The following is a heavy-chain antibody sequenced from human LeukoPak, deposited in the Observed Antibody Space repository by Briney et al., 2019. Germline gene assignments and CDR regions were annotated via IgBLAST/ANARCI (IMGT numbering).Heavy chain of an antibody. CDR2: IIRILGIA. CDR3: ARASQDYYGSGSYYRGGDAFDI. Sequence: ASVKVSCKASGGTFSNYAISWVRQAPGQGLEWMGRIIRILGIANYAQKFQGRVTITADKSTSTAYMELSSLRSEDTAVYYCARASQDYYGSGSYYRGGDAFDIWGQGTMVTVSS. CDR1: GGTFSNYA. V-gene: IGHV1-69*04. D-gene: IGHD3-10*01. J-gene: IGHJ3*02.